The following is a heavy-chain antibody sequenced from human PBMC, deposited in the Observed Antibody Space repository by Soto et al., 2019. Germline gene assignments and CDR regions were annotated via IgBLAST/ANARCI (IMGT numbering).Heavy chain of an antibody. J-gene: IGHJ4*02. CDR2: ANEDGTAT. Sequence: HPGGSLRLSCAASGFTFRSHWMHWVRHAPGKGLVWVARANEDGTATNYADSVRGRFTVSRDNPKSIFYLQMNSLRAEDTAVYYCARRTVDYGYYYFDLWGQGTLVTVSS. D-gene: IGHD4-17*01. CDR1: GFTFRSHW. CDR3: ARRTVDYGYYYFDL. V-gene: IGHV3-74*01.